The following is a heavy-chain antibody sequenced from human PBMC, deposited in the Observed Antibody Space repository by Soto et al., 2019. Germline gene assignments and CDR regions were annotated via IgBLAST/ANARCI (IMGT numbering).Heavy chain of an antibody. V-gene: IGHV4-31*03. CDR1: GGSISSGGYY. CDR2: LYYSGST. J-gene: IGHJ3*02. D-gene: IGHD3-22*01. Sequence: SETLSLTCTVSGGSISSGGYYWSWIRQHPGKGLEWVGYLYYSGSTYYNPSLKSRVTISVDTSKNQFSLKLSSVTAADTAVYYCARVVVITSSRAFDIWGQGTMVTVSS. CDR3: ARVVVITSSRAFDI.